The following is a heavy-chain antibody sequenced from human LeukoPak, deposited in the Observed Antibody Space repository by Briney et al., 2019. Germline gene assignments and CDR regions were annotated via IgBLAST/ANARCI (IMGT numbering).Heavy chain of an antibody. Sequence: SETLSLTCTVSDGSVSSGSYYWSWIRQPPGKGLEWIGYIYYSGSTNYNPSLKSRVTISVDTSKNQFSLKLSSVTAADTAVYYCARDRGVWGSYRYSLDYWGQGTLVTVSS. CDR1: DGSVSSGSYY. CDR2: IYYSGST. J-gene: IGHJ4*02. D-gene: IGHD3-16*02. CDR3: ARDRGVWGSYRYSLDY. V-gene: IGHV4-61*01.